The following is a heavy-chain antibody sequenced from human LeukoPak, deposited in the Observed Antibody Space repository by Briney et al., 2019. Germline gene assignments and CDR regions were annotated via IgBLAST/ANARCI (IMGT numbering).Heavy chain of an antibody. V-gene: IGHV3-21*05. J-gene: IGHJ6*02. CDR2: ITSSTNSI. D-gene: IGHD3-10*01. Sequence: GGSLRLSCAASGFTFSSYAMNWVRQAPGKGLEWVSYITSSTNSIYYADSVKGRFTISRDNAKNSLYLQMNSLRAEDTAVYYCARDQYGSGSYYNEGYYYYGMDVWGQGTTVTVSS. CDR1: GFTFSSYA. CDR3: ARDQYGSGSYYNEGYYYYGMDV.